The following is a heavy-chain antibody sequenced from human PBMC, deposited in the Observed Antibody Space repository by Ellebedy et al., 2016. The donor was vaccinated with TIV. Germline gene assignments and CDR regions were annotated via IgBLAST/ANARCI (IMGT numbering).Heavy chain of an antibody. CDR1: GDTLTGYY. CDR2: INPDSGGT. J-gene: IGHJ4*02. CDR3: AREPHGVYYFDS. Sequence: AASVKVSCKTSGDTLTGYYFHWVRQAPGQGLEWMGWINPDSGGTNSAHKFQGRVTLTRDTSTNTAYMELSGLRSDDTAVYCCAREPHGVYYFDSWGQGSLLTVSS. D-gene: IGHD2-8*01. V-gene: IGHV1-2*02.